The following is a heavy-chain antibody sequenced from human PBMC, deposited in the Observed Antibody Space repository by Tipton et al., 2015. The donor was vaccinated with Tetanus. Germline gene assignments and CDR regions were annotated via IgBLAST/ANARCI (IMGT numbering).Heavy chain of an antibody. V-gene: IGHV4-59*01. CDR2: FYYSGST. CDR3: ARGGSYWSWCVHH. CDR1: GDSISGYY. J-gene: IGHJ1*01. Sequence: TLSLTCTVSGDSISGYYWNWIRQPPGKGLEWIGYFYYSGSTNYNPTLKSRVTMSGDTSKNQFSLKLTSVTAADTAVYYCARGGSYWSWCVHHWGHGFLVTVAS. D-gene: IGHD2-8*02.